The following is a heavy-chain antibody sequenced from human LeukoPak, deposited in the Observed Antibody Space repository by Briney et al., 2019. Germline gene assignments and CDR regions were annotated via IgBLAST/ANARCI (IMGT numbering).Heavy chain of an antibody. J-gene: IGHJ4*02. V-gene: IGHV4-30-2*01. CDR1: GGSISSGGYS. D-gene: IGHD5-24*01. CDR2: IYHSGST. Sequence: SETLSLTCAVSGGSISSGGYSWSWIRQPPGKGLEWIGYIYHSGSTYYNPFLKSRVIISVDRSKNQFSLKLSSVTAADTAVYYCARERRDGYNSYFDYWGQGTLVTVSS. CDR3: ARERRDGYNSYFDY.